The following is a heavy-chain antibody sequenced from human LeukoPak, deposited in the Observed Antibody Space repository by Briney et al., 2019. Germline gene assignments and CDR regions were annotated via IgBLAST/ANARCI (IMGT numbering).Heavy chain of an antibody. V-gene: IGHV3-7*01. CDR3: ARDSRLRSLDAFDI. CDR2: IKQDGSEK. J-gene: IGHJ3*02. Sequence: PGGSLRLSCAASGFTFNRYWLTWVRQAPGKGLEWVANIKQDGSEKYYVDSVKGRFTISRDTAKNSLYLQMNSLRAEDTAVYYCARDSRLRSLDAFDIWGQGTMVTVSS. CDR1: GFTFNRYW. D-gene: IGHD4-17*01.